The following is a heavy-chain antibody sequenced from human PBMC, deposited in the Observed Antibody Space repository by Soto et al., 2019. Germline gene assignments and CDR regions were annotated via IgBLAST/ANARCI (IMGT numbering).Heavy chain of an antibody. Sequence: NPSETLSLTCTVSGGSISSYYWTWIRQPPGKGLEWIRYLYCSGSTYYNPSLKSRVTVSVATSKTQFSLKLSSVTAADTAVYYCLRLHGYSHSMDVWGTGTTVTASS. CDR1: GGSISSYY. CDR2: LYCSGST. J-gene: IGHJ6*03. D-gene: IGHD2-21*01. V-gene: IGHV4-59*08. CDR3: LRLHGYSHSMDV.